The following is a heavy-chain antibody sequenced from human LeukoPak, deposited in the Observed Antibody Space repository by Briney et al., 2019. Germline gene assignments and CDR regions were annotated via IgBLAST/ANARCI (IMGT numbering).Heavy chain of an antibody. V-gene: IGHV4-38-2*02. J-gene: IGHJ3*02. CDR1: GYSISNDYY. CDR3: ARDVGMIATDAFDI. Sequence: SETLSLTCTVSGYSISNDYYWGWIRPPPGKGLEWIGSIYHTGSTYYNPSLKSRLSISVDTSKSQFSLKLSSVTAADTAVYYCARDVGMIATDAFDIWGQGTMVTVSS. D-gene: IGHD3-22*01. CDR2: IYHTGST.